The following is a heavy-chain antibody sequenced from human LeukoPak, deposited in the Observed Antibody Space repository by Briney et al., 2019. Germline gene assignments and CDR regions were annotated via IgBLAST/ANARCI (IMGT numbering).Heavy chain of an antibody. CDR1: GGSFSGYY. V-gene: IGHV4-34*01. D-gene: IGHD6-19*01. CDR2: INHSGST. CDR3: ASSRGIAVAYY. J-gene: IGHJ4*02. Sequence: SETLPLTCAVYGGSFSGYYWSWTRQPPGKGLEWIGEINHSGSTNYNPSLKSRVTISVDTSKNQFSLKLSSVTAADTAVYYCASSRGIAVAYYWGQGTLVTVSS.